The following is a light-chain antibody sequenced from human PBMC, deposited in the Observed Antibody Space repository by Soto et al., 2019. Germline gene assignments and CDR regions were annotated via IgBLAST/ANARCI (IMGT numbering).Light chain of an antibody. Sequence: DVQMTQSPSTLSASVGDRVTITCRASESISSWVAWYQQKPGKAPQLLMNDASSLQSGVPSRFSGSGSGTDFTLTISNLQPDDFATYYCQHYNSYSITFGQGTRLEIK. V-gene: IGKV1-5*01. CDR3: QHYNSYSIT. CDR1: ESISSW. J-gene: IGKJ5*01. CDR2: DAS.